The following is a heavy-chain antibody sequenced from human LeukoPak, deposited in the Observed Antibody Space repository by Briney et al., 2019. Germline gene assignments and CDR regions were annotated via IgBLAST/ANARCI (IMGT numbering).Heavy chain of an antibody. CDR3: ATGAMVYDF. CDR1: GSTLTTIS. V-gene: IGHV1-24*01. Sequence: ASVKVPCTVSGSTLTTISIDWVRQAPGKGLEWMGSLSPRDGETSHAQKFKGRFNMTADTATDIAYMEMSSLESGDTAVYYCATGAMVYDFWGQGTLVTMSS. CDR2: LSPRDGET. J-gene: IGHJ4*02. D-gene: IGHD3-10*01.